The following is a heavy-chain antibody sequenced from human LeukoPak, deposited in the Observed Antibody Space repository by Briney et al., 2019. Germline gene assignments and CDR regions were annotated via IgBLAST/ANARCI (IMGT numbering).Heavy chain of an antibody. Sequence: GRSLRLSCAASGFTFSSYGMHWVRQAPGKGLEWVAVIWYDGSNKYYADSVKGRFTISRDNSKNTLYLQMNSLRAEDTAAYYCARNGENPLDFDYWGQGTLVTVSS. CDR3: ARNGENPLDFDY. CDR2: IWYDGSNK. D-gene: IGHD4-17*01. J-gene: IGHJ4*02. CDR1: GFTFSSYG. V-gene: IGHV3-33*01.